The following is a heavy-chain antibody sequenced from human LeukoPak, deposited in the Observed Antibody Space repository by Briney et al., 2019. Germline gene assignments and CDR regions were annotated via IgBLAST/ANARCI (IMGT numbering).Heavy chain of an antibody. CDR1: GYTFTSYG. CDR2: ISAYNGNT. J-gene: IGHJ5*02. D-gene: IGHD6-6*01. Sequence: ASVKVSCKASGYTFTSYGISWVRQAPGQGLEWMGWISAYNGNTNYAQKLQGRVTMTTDTSTSTAYMELRSLRSDDTAVYHCARDFYSSSGYWFDPWGQGTLVTVSS. V-gene: IGHV1-18*01. CDR3: ARDFYSSSGYWFDP.